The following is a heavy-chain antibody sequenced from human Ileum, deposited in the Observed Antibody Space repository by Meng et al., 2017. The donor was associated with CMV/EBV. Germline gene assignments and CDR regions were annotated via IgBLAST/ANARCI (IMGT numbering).Heavy chain of an antibody. D-gene: IGHD6-13*01. CDR1: GYTFTSYG. Sequence: ASVKVSCKASGYTFTSYGISWVRQASGQGLEWMGWISAYNGNTNYAQKLQGRVTMTTDTSTSTAYMELRSLRSDDTAVYYCGRQRSPIAAAPIDYWGQGTLVTVSS. J-gene: IGHJ4*02. V-gene: IGHV1-18*01. CDR2: ISAYNGNT. CDR3: GRQRSPIAAAPIDY.